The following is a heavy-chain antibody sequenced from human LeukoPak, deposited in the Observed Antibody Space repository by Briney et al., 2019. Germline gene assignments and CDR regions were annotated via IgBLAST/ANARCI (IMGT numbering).Heavy chain of an antibody. V-gene: IGHV4-34*01. J-gene: IGHJ6*03. CDR3: ARGRGSSSHYYYYYMDV. CDR1: GGSFSGYY. CDR2: INHSGST. D-gene: IGHD6-6*01. Sequence: SETLSLTCAVYGGSFSGYYWSWIRQPPGKGLEWIGEINHSGSTNYNPSLKSRVTISVDTSKNQFSLKLSSVTAADTAAYYCARGRGSSSHYYYYYMDVWGKGTTVTVSS.